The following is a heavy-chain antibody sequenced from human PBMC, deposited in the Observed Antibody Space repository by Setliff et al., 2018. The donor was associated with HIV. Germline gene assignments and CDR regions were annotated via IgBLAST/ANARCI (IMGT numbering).Heavy chain of an antibody. Sequence: GESLKISCKGSGYSFTSYWIAWLRQMPGKGLECMGIIYPGDSDTRYSPSFQGQVTISADMSFSTAYLRWSSLEASDTAMYYCATDVALAGPFHHWGQGTLVTVSS. D-gene: IGHD6-13*01. CDR3: ATDVALAGPFHH. CDR1: GYSFTSYW. V-gene: IGHV5-51*01. J-gene: IGHJ1*01. CDR2: IYPGDSDT.